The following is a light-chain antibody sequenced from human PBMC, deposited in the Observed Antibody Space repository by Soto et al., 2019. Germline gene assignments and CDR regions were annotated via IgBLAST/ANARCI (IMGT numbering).Light chain of an antibody. CDR3: QSYDISLTTWV. CDR2: GNI. Sequence: QSVLTQPPSVSGAPRQRVTISCTGSSSNIGAGYDVHWYQQLPGTAPKLLIYGNINRPSGVPDRFSGSKSGASASLAITGLQAEDEADYYCQSYDISLTTWVFGGGTKLTVL. J-gene: IGLJ3*02. V-gene: IGLV1-40*01. CDR1: SSNIGAGYD.